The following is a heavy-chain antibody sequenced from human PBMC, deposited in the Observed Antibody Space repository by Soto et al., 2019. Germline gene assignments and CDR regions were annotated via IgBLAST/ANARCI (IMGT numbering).Heavy chain of an antibody. CDR2: IIPIFGTA. CDR1: GGTFSGYA. J-gene: IGHJ4*02. V-gene: IGHV1-69*13. D-gene: IGHD3-9*01. Sequence: SVKVSCKASGGTFSGYAISWVRQAPGQGLEWMGGIIPIFGTANYAQKFQGRVTITADESTSTAYMELSSLRSEDTAVYYCARFRYDILTGSPYYFDYWGQGTLVTVSS. CDR3: ARFRYDILTGSPYYFDY.